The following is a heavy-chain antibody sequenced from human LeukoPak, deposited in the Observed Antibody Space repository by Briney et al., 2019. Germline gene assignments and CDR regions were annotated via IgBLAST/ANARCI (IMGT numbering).Heavy chain of an antibody. CDR2: ITGDGGRI. J-gene: IGHJ4*02. V-gene: IGHV3-43*02. CDR1: GFIFDDYA. Sequence: GGSLRLSCAASGFIFDDYAMHWVRQAPGKGLEWVSLITGDGGRIYYADSVKGQFTIARDNSKNSLYLQMNSLRTEDSALYYCVKDHPALSRWGQGTLVTVSS. CDR3: VKDHPALSR. D-gene: IGHD2/OR15-2a*01.